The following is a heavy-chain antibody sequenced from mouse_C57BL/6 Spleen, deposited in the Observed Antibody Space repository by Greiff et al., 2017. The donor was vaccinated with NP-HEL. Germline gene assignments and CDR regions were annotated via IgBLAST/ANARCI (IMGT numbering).Heavy chain of an antibody. CDR2: IYPGSGST. V-gene: IGHV1-55*01. Sequence: QVQLKQPGAELVKPGASVKMSCKASGYTFTSYWITWVKQRPGQGLEWIGDIYPGSGSTNYNEKFKSKATLTVDTSSSTAYMQLSSLTSEDSAVYYCARKGRWLLRDFDVWGTGTTVTVSS. D-gene: IGHD2-3*01. CDR3: ARKGRWLLRDFDV. CDR1: GYTFTSYW. J-gene: IGHJ1*03.